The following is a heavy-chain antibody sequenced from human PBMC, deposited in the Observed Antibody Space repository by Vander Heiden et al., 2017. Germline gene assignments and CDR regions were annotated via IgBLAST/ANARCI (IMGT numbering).Heavy chain of an antibody. Sequence: QVQLQQWGAGLLKPSETLSLPCAVYGGSFSGYYWSWIRQPPGKGLEWIGEINHSGSTNYNPSLKSRVTISVDTSKNQFSLKLSSVTAADTAVYYCARADWSLYYYYYGMDVWGQGTTVTVSS. J-gene: IGHJ6*02. CDR2: INHSGST. CDR1: GGSFSGYY. CDR3: ARADWSLYYYYYGMDV. D-gene: IGHD3-9*01. V-gene: IGHV4-34*01.